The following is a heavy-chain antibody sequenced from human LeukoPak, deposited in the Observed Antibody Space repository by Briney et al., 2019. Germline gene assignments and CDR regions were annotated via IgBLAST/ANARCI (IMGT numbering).Heavy chain of an antibody. Sequence: GGSLRLSCAASGFTFSSYGMSWVRQAPGKGLEWVAAISGSGGSTYYADSVKGRFTISRDNSKNTLYLQMNSLRAEDTAVYYCAKAREIVVVPAATPRDYWGQGTLVTVSS. J-gene: IGHJ4*02. CDR2: ISGSGGST. V-gene: IGHV3-23*01. D-gene: IGHD2-2*01. CDR1: GFTFSSYG. CDR3: AKAREIVVVPAATPRDY.